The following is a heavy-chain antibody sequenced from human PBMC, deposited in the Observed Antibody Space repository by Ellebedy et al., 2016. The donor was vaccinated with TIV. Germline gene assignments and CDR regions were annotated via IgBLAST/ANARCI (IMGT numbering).Heavy chain of an antibody. CDR1: GFPFSSFE. Sequence: GESLKISCAASGFPFSSFEFNWVRQSPGKGLEWVSYISSSGTTKYYADSVKGRFTISRDNAKNSLYLQMNSLRAEDTAVYHCAAAHYYFYGKDVWGQGTRVTVSS. V-gene: IGHV3-48*03. CDR3: AAAHYYFYGKDV. D-gene: IGHD2-15*01. CDR2: ISSSGTTK. J-gene: IGHJ6*02.